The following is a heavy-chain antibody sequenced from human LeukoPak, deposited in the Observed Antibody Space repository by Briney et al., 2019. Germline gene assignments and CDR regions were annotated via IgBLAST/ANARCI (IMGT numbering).Heavy chain of an antibody. CDR1: GGSISSSSYY. CDR2: IYYSGST. CDR3: EAGPFDY. D-gene: IGHD6-13*01. J-gene: IGHJ4*02. Sequence: SETLSLTCTVSGGSISSSSYYWGWIRQPPGKGLEWIGSIYYSGSTYYNPSLKSRVTISVDTSKNQFSLKLSSVTAADTAEYYCEAGPFDYWGQGTLVTVSS. V-gene: IGHV4-39*01.